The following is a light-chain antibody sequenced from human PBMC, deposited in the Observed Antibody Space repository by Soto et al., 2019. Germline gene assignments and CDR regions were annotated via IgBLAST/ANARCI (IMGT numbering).Light chain of an antibody. CDR2: GAS. Sequence: EIVLTQSPATLSLSPGETATLSCRAGQSVSNYLAWYQHKPGQAPRLRIYGASNRATGVSARISGSGSGRDFSLTINSLEPEDSAVYYCHHRTNWPSITFGQGTRLEI. V-gene: IGKV3-11*02. CDR3: HHRTNWPSIT. J-gene: IGKJ5*01. CDR1: QSVSNY.